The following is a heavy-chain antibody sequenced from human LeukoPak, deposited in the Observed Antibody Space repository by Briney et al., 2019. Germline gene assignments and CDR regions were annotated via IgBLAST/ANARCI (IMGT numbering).Heavy chain of an antibody. CDR2: IHYRGRT. CDR3: ARDREAVRPSHYHYYMDV. CDR1: GDSISSNY. D-gene: IGHD6-6*01. Sequence: SETLSLTCSVSGDSISSNYWIWIRQSPGKGLEWIGDIHYRGRTTYNPSLKSRVAMSLDTSKNQFSLRLSSVTAADTAVYYCARDREAVRPSHYHYYMDVWGKGTTVTAFS. J-gene: IGHJ6*03. V-gene: IGHV4-59*01.